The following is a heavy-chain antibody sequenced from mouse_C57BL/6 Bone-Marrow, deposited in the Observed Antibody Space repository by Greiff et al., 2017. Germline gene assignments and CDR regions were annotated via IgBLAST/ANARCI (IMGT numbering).Heavy chain of an antibody. CDR3: AKLTGNPY. Sequence: VQLQQSGAELVRPGTSVKVSCKASGYAFTNYLIEWVKQRPGQGLEWIGVINRGSGGNNYNEKFKGKATLTADKSSSTAYMQLSSLTSEDSAVFFCAKLTGNPYWGQGTLVTVSA. J-gene: IGHJ3*01. CDR1: GYAFTNYL. D-gene: IGHD4-1*01. V-gene: IGHV1-54*01. CDR2: INRGSGGN.